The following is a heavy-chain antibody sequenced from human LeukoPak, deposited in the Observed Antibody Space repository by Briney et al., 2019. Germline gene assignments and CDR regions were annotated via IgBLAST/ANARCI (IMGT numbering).Heavy chain of an antibody. J-gene: IGHJ6*02. CDR3: AKSVVAATVFYYGMDV. CDR2: ISSSSSYI. Sequence: SGGSLRLSCAASGFTFSSYAMSWVRQAPGKGLEWVSSISSSSSYIYYADSVKGRFTISRDNSKNTLYLQMNSLRAEDTAVYYCAKSVVAATVFYYGMDVWGQGTTVTVSS. CDR1: GFTFSSYA. V-gene: IGHV3-23*01. D-gene: IGHD2-15*01.